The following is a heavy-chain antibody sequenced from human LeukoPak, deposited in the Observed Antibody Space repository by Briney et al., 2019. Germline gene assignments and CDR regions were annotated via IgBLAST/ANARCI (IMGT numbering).Heavy chain of an antibody. V-gene: IGHV4-61*02. J-gene: IGHJ4*02. CDR2: IYASGST. Sequence: PSQTLSLTCTVSGGSLSSGSDYWSWIRQSAGKGLEWIGRIYASGSTNYNPSLKSRVTISVDTSKNQFSLKLSSVTAADTAVYYCARTSITSDYWGQGTLVTVSS. CDR3: ARTSITSDY. CDR1: GGSLSSGSDY. D-gene: IGHD3-10*01.